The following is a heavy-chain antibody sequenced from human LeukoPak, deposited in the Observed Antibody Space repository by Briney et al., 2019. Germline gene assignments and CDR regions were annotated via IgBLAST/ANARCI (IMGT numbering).Heavy chain of an antibody. Sequence: GGSLRLSCAASGFTASTYGMHWVRQAPGKGLKWVGRIKSKTDGGTTDYAAPVKGRFTISRDDSKNTLYLQMNSLKTEDTAVYYCTTDRSGWYYYYYGMDVWGQGTTVTVSS. V-gene: IGHV3-15*01. CDR3: TTDRSGWYYYYYGMDV. CDR1: GFTASTYG. D-gene: IGHD6-19*01. J-gene: IGHJ6*02. CDR2: IKSKTDGGTT.